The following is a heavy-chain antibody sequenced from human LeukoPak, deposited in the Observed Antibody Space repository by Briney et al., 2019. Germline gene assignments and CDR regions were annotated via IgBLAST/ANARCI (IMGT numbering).Heavy chain of an antibody. Sequence: GASVKVSCKASGYTFTSYYMHWVRQAPRQGLEWMGIINPSGGSTSYAQKFQGRVTMTRDTSTSTVYMELSSLRSEDTAVYYCARAGWVGCSSTSCYVSAFDIWGQGTMVTVSS. CDR3: ARAGWVGCSSTSCYVSAFDI. D-gene: IGHD2-2*01. CDR2: INPSGGST. V-gene: IGHV1-46*01. CDR1: GYTFTSYY. J-gene: IGHJ3*02.